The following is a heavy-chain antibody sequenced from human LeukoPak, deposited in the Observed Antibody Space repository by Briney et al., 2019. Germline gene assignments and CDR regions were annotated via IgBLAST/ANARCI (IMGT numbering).Heavy chain of an antibody. CDR1: GFTFSNSG. V-gene: IGHV3-33*01. CDR3: AREISMFVNAFDL. J-gene: IGHJ3*01. CDR2: IWYDGSNE. Sequence: SGGSLRLPCAASGFTFSNSGMHWVRQAPGKGLGWVAVIWYDGSNEYYADAVKGRFIISRDNSKNTVHLQMNSLRVEDTSVYYCAREISMFVNAFDLWGQGTLVAVSS. D-gene: IGHD3-10*02.